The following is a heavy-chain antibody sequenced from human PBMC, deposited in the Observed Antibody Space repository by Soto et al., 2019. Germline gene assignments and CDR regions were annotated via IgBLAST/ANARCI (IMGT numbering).Heavy chain of an antibody. J-gene: IGHJ5*02. V-gene: IGHV4-39*01. CDR1: GGSISSSSYY. CDR3: ARALFVAATLSGWFDP. D-gene: IGHD2-15*01. Sequence: QLQLQESGPGLVKPSETLSLTCTVSGGSISSSSYYWGWIRQPPGKGLEWIGSIYYSGSTYYNPSLKSRVTISVDTSKTPFSLKLSSVTAADTAVYYCARALFVAATLSGWFDPWGQGTLVTVSS. CDR2: IYYSGST.